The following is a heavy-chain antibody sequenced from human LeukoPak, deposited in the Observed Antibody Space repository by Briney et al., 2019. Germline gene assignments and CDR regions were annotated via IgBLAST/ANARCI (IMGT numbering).Heavy chain of an antibody. CDR1: GYTFTNYG. Sequence: ASVKVSCKASGYTFTNYGISWVRQAPGQGLEWMGWISVYNGNTNYAQKFQGSVTITTDTSTSTAYMELRSLRSDDTAVYYCAKDISHRYNYDSSGYYLLFDYWGQGTLVTVSS. J-gene: IGHJ4*02. V-gene: IGHV1-18*01. CDR2: ISVYNGNT. CDR3: AKDISHRYNYDSSGYYLLFDY. D-gene: IGHD3-22*01.